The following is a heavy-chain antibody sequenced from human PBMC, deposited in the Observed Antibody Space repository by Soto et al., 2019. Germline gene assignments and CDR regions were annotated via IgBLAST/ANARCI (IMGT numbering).Heavy chain of an antibody. Sequence: QVQLVQSGAEVKKPGASVKVSCEASGYPFSAFDINWVRQAGGEGLEWMGWMNPDSGDTAFAQRFQERITMTRSTAISTDYMELSRLTSDDTAVYFCVRQPGGVATPGDDYWGQGTLVTVSS. J-gene: IGHJ4*02. D-gene: IGHD2-15*01. CDR2: MNPDSGDT. CDR1: GYPFSAFD. CDR3: VRQPGGVATPGDDY. V-gene: IGHV1-8*01.